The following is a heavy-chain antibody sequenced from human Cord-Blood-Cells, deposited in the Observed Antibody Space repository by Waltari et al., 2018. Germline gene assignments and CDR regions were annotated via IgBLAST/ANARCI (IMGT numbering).Heavy chain of an antibody. Sequence: QVQLVQSGAEVKKPGSSVKVSCKASGGTFSSYAISWVRQAPGQGLEWMGGIIPIFGTTNYAQKSQGRVTITADESTGTAYMELSSLRSEDTAVYYCARAVRGVINLRAFDIWGQGTMVTVSS. D-gene: IGHD3-10*01. CDR1: GGTFSSYA. CDR2: IIPIFGTT. CDR3: ARAVRGVINLRAFDI. V-gene: IGHV1-69*01. J-gene: IGHJ3*02.